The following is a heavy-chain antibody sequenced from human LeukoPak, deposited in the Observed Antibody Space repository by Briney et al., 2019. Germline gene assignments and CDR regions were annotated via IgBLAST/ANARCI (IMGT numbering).Heavy chain of an antibody. J-gene: IGHJ4*02. D-gene: IGHD3-10*01. CDR1: GFTLSTYN. Sequence: GGSLRLSCAASGFTLSTYNMNWVRQAPGKGLEWVSSISRSTSYIYYADSVKGRFTISRDNAKNSLYPQMNSLTAEDTAVYYCAGDGSITMIRPLDYWGQGTLVTVSS. V-gene: IGHV3-21*01. CDR2: ISRSTSYI. CDR3: AGDGSITMIRPLDY.